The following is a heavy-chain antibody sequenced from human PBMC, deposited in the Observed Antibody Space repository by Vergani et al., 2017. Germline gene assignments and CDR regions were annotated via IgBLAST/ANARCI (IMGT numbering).Heavy chain of an antibody. CDR1: GFTFSTYA. CDR3: ARGNDFWSGYWGGFDY. CDR2: IDSSGGP. D-gene: IGHD3-3*01. J-gene: IGHJ4*02. Sequence: EAQLSESGGGLVQPGGSLRLSCAVSGFTFSTYAMRWVRQTPEKGLEWVSSIDSSGGPYYADSVKGLFTISRDNSKNTLYLQMNSLRAEDTAVYYCARGNDFWSGYWGGFDYWGQGTLVTVSS. V-gene: IGHV3-23*01.